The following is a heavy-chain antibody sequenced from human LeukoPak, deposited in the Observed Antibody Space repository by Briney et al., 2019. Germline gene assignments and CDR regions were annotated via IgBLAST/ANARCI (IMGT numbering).Heavy chain of an antibody. CDR2: ISTSGSYI. J-gene: IGHJ4*02. CDR3: ARSLFDY. Sequence: GGSLRLSCAASGFTFITSSMNWVRQPPGKGLEWVSSISTSGSYIYFADSVKGRFTISRDNAKNSLYLQMNSLRAEDTAVYYCARSLFDYWGQGTLVTVSS. V-gene: IGHV3-21*01. CDR1: GFTFITSS.